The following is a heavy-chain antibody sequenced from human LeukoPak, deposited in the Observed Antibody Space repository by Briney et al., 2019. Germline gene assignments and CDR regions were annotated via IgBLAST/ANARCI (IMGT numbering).Heavy chain of an antibody. CDR1: GVSISSYY. Sequence: TTSETLSLTCTVSGVSISSYYWSWIRQPPGKGLEWIGYIYYSGSTNYNPSLKSRVTISVDTSKNQFSLKLSSVTAADTAVYYCARGWTYYDILTGQNDAFDIWGQGTMVTVSS. D-gene: IGHD3-9*01. CDR2: IYYSGST. V-gene: IGHV4-59*01. J-gene: IGHJ3*02. CDR3: ARGWTYYDILTGQNDAFDI.